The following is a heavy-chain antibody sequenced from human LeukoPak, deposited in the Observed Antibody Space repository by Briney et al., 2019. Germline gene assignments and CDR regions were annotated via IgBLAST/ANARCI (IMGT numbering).Heavy chain of an antibody. CDR3: ARQEYCSGGSCYTWFDP. CDR2: MYPGDSDT. CDR1: AYSFTNYW. J-gene: IGHJ5*02. D-gene: IGHD2-15*01. V-gene: IGHV5-51*01. Sequence: GESLKISCKDSAYSFTNYWIGWVRQMPGKGLEWMGIMYPGDSDTRYSPSFQGQVTISTDKSISTAYLQWSSLKASDTAMYYCARQEYCSGGSCYTWFDPWGQGTLVTVSS.